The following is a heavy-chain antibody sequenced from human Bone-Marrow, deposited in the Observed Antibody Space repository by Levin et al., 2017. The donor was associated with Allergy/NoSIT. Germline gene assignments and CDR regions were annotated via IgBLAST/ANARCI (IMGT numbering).Heavy chain of an antibody. D-gene: IGHD2-2*01. V-gene: IGHV3-23*01. CDR3: AKDRAAVQAANYYYAMDV. CDR2: TSDSGGST. Sequence: KGLEWVSGTSDSGGSTYYADSVKGRFTISRDNSKNTLYLQVNSLRAEDTALYYCAKDRAAVQAANYYYAMDVWGQGTTVTVSS. J-gene: IGHJ6*02.